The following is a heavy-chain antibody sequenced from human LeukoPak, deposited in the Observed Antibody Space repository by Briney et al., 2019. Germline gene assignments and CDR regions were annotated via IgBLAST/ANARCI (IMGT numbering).Heavy chain of an antibody. CDR3: ARELPREVTLDY. J-gene: IGHJ4*02. CDR1: GFTFISYE. V-gene: IGHV3-74*01. CDR2: INTDGGRT. Sequence: PGGSLRLSCAASGFTFISYEMQWVRQAPGKGLVWVSRINTDGGRTSYADSVKGRFSISRDNAKNTLYLQMNSLRAVDTAVYYCARELPREVTLDYWGQGTLVTVSS. D-gene: IGHD2-21*02.